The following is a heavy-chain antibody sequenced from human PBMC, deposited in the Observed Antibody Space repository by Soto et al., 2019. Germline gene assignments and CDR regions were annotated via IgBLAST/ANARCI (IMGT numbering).Heavy chain of an antibody. CDR2: IIPIFGTA. CDR3: ARVHGYCSSTSCYTTYYYYGMDV. Sequence: GPPVKVSCKASGGTFSSYAISWVRQAPGQGLEWMGGIIPIFGTANYAQKFQGRVTITADESTSTAYMELSSLRSEDTAVYYCARVHGYCSSTSCYTTYYYYGMDVWGQGTTVTVSS. D-gene: IGHD2-2*02. V-gene: IGHV1-69*13. J-gene: IGHJ6*02. CDR1: GGTFSSYA.